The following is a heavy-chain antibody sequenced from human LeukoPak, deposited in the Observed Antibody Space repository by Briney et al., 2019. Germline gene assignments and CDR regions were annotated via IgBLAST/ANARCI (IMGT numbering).Heavy chain of an antibody. CDR3: ARGYCSGGSCYSYYYYNYMDV. CDR1: GGSISSSSYY. Sequence: PSETLSLTCTVSGGSISSSSYYWGWIRQPPGKGLEWIGSIYYSGSTYHNPSLKSRVTISVDTSKNQFSLKLSSVTAADTAVYYCARGYCSGGSCYSYYYYNYMDVWGKGTTVTVSS. D-gene: IGHD2-15*01. V-gene: IGHV4-39*07. CDR2: IYYSGST. J-gene: IGHJ6*03.